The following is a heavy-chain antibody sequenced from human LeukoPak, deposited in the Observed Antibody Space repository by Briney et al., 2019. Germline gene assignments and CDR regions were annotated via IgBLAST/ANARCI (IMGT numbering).Heavy chain of an antibody. CDR3: AHGAMYQLDY. V-gene: IGHV3-23*01. D-gene: IGHD2-2*01. CDR1: GFTFSTYW. CDR2: IIGGGGST. J-gene: IGHJ4*02. Sequence: GGSLRLSCAASGFTFSTYWMDWVRQAPGKGLEWVSGIIGGGGSTYYADSVKGRFTISGDNSRNTLFLQMNSLRAEDTAVYYCAHGAMYQLDYWGQGTLVTVSS.